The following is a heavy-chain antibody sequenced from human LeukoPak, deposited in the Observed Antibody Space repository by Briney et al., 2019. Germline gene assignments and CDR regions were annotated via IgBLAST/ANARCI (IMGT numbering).Heavy chain of an antibody. J-gene: IGHJ4*02. D-gene: IGHD1-7*01. CDR2: ISYDGSNK. V-gene: IGHV3-30*04. CDR1: GFTFSSYA. CDR3: ARDYWWNYDY. Sequence: GGSLRLSCAASGFTFSSYAMHWVRQAPGKGLEWVAVISYDGSNKYYPGSVRGRFTISRDNSKNTIYLQMDSLRAEDTAIYYCARDYWWNYDYWGQGTLVTVSS.